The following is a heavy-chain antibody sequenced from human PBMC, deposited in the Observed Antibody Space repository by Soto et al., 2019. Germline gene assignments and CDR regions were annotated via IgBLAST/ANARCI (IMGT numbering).Heavy chain of an antibody. Sequence: GGSLRLSCAASGFTFSRYWLVWVRQAPGEGLEWMANINQDGSRKYYVDSVRGRFTISRDNAKNSVYLQMNSLRAEDTALYYCVSWVSAHFDYWGQGTLVTVSS. CDR1: GFTFSRYW. CDR2: INQDGSRK. D-gene: IGHD2-8*01. J-gene: IGHJ4*02. CDR3: VSWVSAHFDY. V-gene: IGHV3-7*03.